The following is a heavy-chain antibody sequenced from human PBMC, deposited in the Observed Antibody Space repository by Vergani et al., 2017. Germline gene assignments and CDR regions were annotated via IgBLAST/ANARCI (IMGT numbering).Heavy chain of an antibody. V-gene: IGHV4-59*01. Sequence: QVQLQESGPGLVKPSETLSLTCTVSGSSISSYYWSWIRQPPGKGLEWIGYIYYSGSTNYNPSLKSRVTISVDTSKNQFSLKLSSVTAADTAVYYCARGHYSGYDWVGVFDYWGQGTLVTVSS. CDR3: ARGHYSGYDWVGVFDY. J-gene: IGHJ4*02. CDR1: GSSISSYY. D-gene: IGHD5-12*01. CDR2: IYYSGST.